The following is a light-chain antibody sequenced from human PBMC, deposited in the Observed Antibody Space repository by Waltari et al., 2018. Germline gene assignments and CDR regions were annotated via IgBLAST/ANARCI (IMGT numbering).Light chain of an antibody. V-gene: IGLV2-14*01. CDR1: NNDIGSFNY. J-gene: IGLJ2*01. CDR2: QVT. Sequence: QSALTQPVSVSGSPGQSVTISCTGTNNDIGSFNYVSWYQHSPGKAPRLILFQVTRRPSGVSFRFSGSKSVNTASLTISGLRTEDEADYFCCSYTRGSSIVVFGEGTKLTVL. CDR3: CSYTRGSSIVV.